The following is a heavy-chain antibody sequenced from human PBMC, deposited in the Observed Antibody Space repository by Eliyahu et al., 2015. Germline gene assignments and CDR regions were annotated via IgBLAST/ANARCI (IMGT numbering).Heavy chain of an antibody. CDR2: IKEDGSEK. CDR3: ARETPNMVRGSFDY. D-gene: IGHD3-10*01. V-gene: IGHV3-7*01. CDR1: GXXXSSYW. J-gene: IGHJ4*02. Sequence: EVQLVESGXGLVQPGGSLRXSCAVSGXXXSSYWMSWVRQAPGKGLEWVANIKEDGSEKYYVDSVKXRFTIXRDNLKKSLYLQMNSLRVEDTXVYYCARETPNMVRGSFDYWGQGTLXTVSS.